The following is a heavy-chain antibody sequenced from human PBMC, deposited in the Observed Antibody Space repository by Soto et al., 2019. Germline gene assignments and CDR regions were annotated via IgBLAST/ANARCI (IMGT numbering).Heavy chain of an antibody. CDR2: IDPSDSYT. Sequence: GESLKIACKGSGYSFTSYWISWVRQMPGKGLEWMGRIDPSDSYTNYSPSFQGHVTISADKSISTAYLQWSSLKASDTAMYYCARIAAAYYYYYGMDVWGQGTTVTVSS. V-gene: IGHV5-10-1*01. D-gene: IGHD6-13*01. CDR1: GYSFTSYW. CDR3: ARIAAAYYYYYGMDV. J-gene: IGHJ6*02.